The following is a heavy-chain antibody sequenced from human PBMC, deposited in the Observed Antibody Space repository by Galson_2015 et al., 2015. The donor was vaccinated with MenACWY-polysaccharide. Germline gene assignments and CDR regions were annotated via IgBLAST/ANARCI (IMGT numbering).Heavy chain of an antibody. J-gene: IGHJ6*02. V-gene: IGHV3-33*01. CDR3: ARDTGTASYYYGMDD. CDR2: IWYDGSNK. CDR1: GFTFSSYG. D-gene: IGHD4-17*01. Sequence: SLRLSCAASGFTFSSYGMHWVRQAPGKGLEWVAVIWYDGSNKYYADSVKGRFTISRDNSKNTLYLQMNSLRAEDTAVYYCARDTGTASYYYGMDDWGQGTTVTVSS.